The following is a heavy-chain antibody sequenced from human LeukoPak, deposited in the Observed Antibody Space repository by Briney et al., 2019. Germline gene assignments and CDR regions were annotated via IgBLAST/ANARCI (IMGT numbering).Heavy chain of an antibody. CDR2: IYDSGST. D-gene: IGHD4-17*01. CDR1: GGSISTYY. Sequence: SETLSLTCTVSGGSISTYYWSWIRQPPGKGLEWIGYIYDSGSTNYNPSLKSRVAISVDTSQNQFSLKLRSVTAADTAVYYCARDARTAVTIAFDIWGQGTMVTVSS. V-gene: IGHV4-59*01. CDR3: ARDARTAVTIAFDI. J-gene: IGHJ3*02.